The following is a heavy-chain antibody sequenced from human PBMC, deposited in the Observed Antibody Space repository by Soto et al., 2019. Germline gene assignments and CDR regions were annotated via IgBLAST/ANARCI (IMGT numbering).Heavy chain of an antibody. V-gene: IGHV5-51*01. Sequence: PGESLKISCKGSGYSFTSYWIGWVRQMPGKGLEWMGFIYAGNSNTRYSPSFQGQVTISADKSISTAYLQWTSLKASDTAMYYCASAVAGNYYFDSWGQGALVTVSS. D-gene: IGHD6-19*01. CDR3: ASAVAGNYYFDS. CDR2: IYAGNSNT. CDR1: GYSFTSYW. J-gene: IGHJ4*02.